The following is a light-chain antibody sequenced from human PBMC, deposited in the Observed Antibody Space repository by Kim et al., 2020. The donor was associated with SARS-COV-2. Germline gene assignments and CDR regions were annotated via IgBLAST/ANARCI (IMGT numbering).Light chain of an antibody. CDR2: DVS. J-gene: IGLJ2*01. V-gene: IGLV2-14*03. CDR1: GANHY. CDR3: TAYTTSSTWI. Sequence: LSGSPGQSITISCVGANHYVSWYQQHPGKAPRLLISDVSYRPPGVPDRFSASKSGNTASLIISRLQAEDEADYYCTAYTTSSTWIFGGGTQLTVL.